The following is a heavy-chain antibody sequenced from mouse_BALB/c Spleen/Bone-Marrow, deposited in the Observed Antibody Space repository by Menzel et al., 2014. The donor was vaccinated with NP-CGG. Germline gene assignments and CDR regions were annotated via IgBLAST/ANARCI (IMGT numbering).Heavy chain of an antibody. CDR3: ARGGSSYGRYFDV. CDR1: GFNIKDTY. CDR2: IDPANGNT. V-gene: IGHV14-3*02. Sequence: VQLQQPGAELVKPGASVKLSCTASGFNIKDTYMHWVKQRPEQGLEWMGRIDPANGNTKYDPKFQGKATITADTSSNTAYLQLSSLTSEDTAVYYCARGGSSYGRYFDVWGAGTTVTVSS. D-gene: IGHD1-1*01. J-gene: IGHJ1*01.